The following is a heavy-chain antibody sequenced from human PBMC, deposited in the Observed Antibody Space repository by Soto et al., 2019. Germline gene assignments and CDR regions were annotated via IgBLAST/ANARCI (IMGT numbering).Heavy chain of an antibody. D-gene: IGHD5-12*01. CDR3: ASSIRDSGYDLALDDAFDI. CDR2: IYPGDSDT. Sequence: GESLKISCKGSGYSFTSYWIGWVRQMPGKGLEWMGIIYPGDSDTRYSPSFQGQVTISADKSISTAYLQWSSLKASDTAMYYCASSIRDSGYDLALDDAFDIWGQGTMVTVSS. J-gene: IGHJ3*02. V-gene: IGHV5-51*01. CDR1: GYSFTSYW.